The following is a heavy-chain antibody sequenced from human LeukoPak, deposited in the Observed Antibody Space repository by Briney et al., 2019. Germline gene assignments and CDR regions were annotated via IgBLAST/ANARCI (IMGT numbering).Heavy chain of an antibody. CDR1: GFTLSSYA. CDR2: ISGSAGST. D-gene: IGHD1-26*01. V-gene: IGHV3-23*01. CDR3: AKGWTTAIVGARPDY. J-gene: IGHJ4*02. Sequence: GGSLRLSCAAFGFTLSSYAMSWVRQAPGKGLDWVSGISGSAGSTYYADSVKGRFTISRDTSKNTLYLQMNSLRAEDTAVYYCAKGWTTAIVGARPDYWGQGTLVTVSS.